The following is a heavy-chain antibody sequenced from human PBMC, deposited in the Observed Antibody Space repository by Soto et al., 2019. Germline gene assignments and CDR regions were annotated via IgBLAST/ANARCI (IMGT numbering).Heavy chain of an antibody. J-gene: IGHJ6*03. CDR1: GFTFSSYS. D-gene: IGHD2-2*01. CDR2: ISSSGGST. Sequence: GGSLRLSCAASGFTFSSYSMNWVRQAPGKGLEWVSIISSSGGSTYHADPVKGRFTISRDNSKDTLYLQMNSLRADDTAVYYCARSPRYALAYYMDVWGKGTTVTVSS. V-gene: IGHV3-23*01. CDR3: ARSPRYALAYYMDV.